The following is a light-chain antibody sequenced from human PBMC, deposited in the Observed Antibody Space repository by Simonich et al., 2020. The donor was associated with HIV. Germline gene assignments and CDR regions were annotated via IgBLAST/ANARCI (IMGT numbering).Light chain of an antibody. CDR2: GAS. J-gene: IGKJ1*01. Sequence: EIVMTQSPATLSVSPGERTPLSGRASQSVSSNLAWYQQKPGQAPRLLIYGASTRATGIPARFSGSGSGTEFTLTISSLQSEDFAVYYCQQYNKWPPWTFGQGTKVEI. V-gene: IGKV3-15*01. CDR1: QSVSSN. CDR3: QQYNKWPPWT.